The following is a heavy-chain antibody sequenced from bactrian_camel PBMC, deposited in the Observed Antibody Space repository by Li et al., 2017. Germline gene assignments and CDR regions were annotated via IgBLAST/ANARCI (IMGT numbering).Heavy chain of an antibody. D-gene: IGHD3*01. CDR3: AADIAPKDGGVWYGDYTN. CDR2: IWTGGGTT. J-gene: IGHJ4*01. CDR1: AHAYSSYC. V-gene: IGHV3-3*01. Sequence: HVQLAESGGGSVQAGGSLRLSCAASAHAYSSYCLGWFRQAPGKEREGVAAIWTGGGTTYYADSVKGRFTISQDNSKNTLYLQMNSLKPEDTGMYYCAADIAPKDGGVWYGDYTNWGQGTQVTVS.